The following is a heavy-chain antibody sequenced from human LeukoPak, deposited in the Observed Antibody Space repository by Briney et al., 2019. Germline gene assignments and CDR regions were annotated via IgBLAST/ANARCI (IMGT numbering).Heavy chain of an antibody. D-gene: IGHD1-7*01. V-gene: IGHV3-23*01. CDR3: AKRRGLELLYYYYMDV. J-gene: IGHJ6*03. Sequence: GGSLRLSCTASGFTFSGYAMSWVRQAPGKGLEWVSAISGSGGSTYYADSVKGRLAISRDNSKNTLYLQMNSLRAEDTAVYYCAKRRGLELLYYYYMDVWGKGTTVTVSS. CDR2: ISGSGGST. CDR1: GFTFSGYA.